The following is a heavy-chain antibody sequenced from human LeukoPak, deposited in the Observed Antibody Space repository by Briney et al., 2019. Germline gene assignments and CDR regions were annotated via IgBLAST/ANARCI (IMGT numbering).Heavy chain of an antibody. CDR3: ARASDRLQPPDY. J-gene: IGHJ4*02. CDR2: IYYSGST. Sequence: PSETLSLTCTVSGGSISNYYWTWNRQPPGKGLEWIGYIYYSGSTNYNPSLKSRVTISVDTSKTQFSLKLSSVTAADTAMYYCARASDRLQPPDYWGQGTLVTVSS. CDR1: GGSISNYY. V-gene: IGHV4-59*01. D-gene: IGHD4-11*01.